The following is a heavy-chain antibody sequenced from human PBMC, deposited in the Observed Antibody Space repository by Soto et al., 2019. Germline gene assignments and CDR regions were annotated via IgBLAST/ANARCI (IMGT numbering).Heavy chain of an antibody. J-gene: IGHJ6*02. V-gene: IGHV3-74*01. Sequence: HPGGSLRLSCAASGFTFSSYWMHWVRQAPGKGLVWVSRINSDGSSTSYADSVKGRFTISRDNAKNTLYLQMNSLRDEDTAVYYCARLYSSSWTAYYYGMDVWGQGTTVTVSS. CDR1: GFTFSSYW. CDR2: INSDGSST. CDR3: ARLYSSSWTAYYYGMDV. D-gene: IGHD6-13*01.